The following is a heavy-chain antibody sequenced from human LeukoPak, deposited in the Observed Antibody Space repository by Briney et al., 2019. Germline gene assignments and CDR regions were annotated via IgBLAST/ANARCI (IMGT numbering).Heavy chain of an antibody. J-gene: IGHJ3*02. V-gene: IGHV3-48*02. CDR1: GFTFSSYS. CDR3: ARDSQYAFDI. Sequence: GGSLRLSCAASGFTFSSYSMNWVRQAPGKGLECVSYIGSGGGTIYYADSVKGRFTISRDNAKNSLYLQMNSLRDEDTAVYYCARDSQYAFDIWGQGTMVTVSS. CDR2: IGSGGGTI.